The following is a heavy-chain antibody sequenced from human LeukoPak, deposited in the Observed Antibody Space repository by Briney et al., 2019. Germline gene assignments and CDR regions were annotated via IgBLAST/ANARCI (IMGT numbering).Heavy chain of an antibody. D-gene: IGHD1-1*01. J-gene: IGHJ4*02. CDR2: IISDGRST. V-gene: IGHV3-74*01. CDR3: ARDSTNLIDY. CDR1: GFTFSSYW. Sequence: GGSLRLSCAASGFTFSSYWMHWVRQAPGKGLVWVSHIISDGRSTCYADSVKGRFTISSDNAKTTLYLQMNSLRAEDTAVYYCARDSTNLIDYWGQGTLVTVSA.